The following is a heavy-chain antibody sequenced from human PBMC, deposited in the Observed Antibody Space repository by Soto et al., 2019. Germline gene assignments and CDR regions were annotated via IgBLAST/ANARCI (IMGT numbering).Heavy chain of an antibody. D-gene: IGHD2-8*01. V-gene: IGHV1-18*01. CDR2: ISAYNGNT. CDR1: GYTFTSYG. J-gene: IGHJ3*02. Sequence: ASVKVSCKASGYTFTSYGISWVRQAPGQGLEWMGWISAYNGNTNYAQKLQGRVTMTTDTSTSTADMELRSLRSDDTAVYYCARSRGNRVYAAFDIWGQGTMVTVSS. CDR3: ARSRGNRVYAAFDI.